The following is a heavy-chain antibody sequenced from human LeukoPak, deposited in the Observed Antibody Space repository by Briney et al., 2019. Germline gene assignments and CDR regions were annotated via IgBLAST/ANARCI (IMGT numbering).Heavy chain of an antibody. CDR1: GFTFSSYE. Sequence: HPGGSLRLPCAASGFTFSSYEMNWVRQAPGKGLEWVSYISSSGSTIYYADSVKGRFTISRDNAKNSLYLQMNSLRAEDTAVYYCARQITGAHLDYWGQGTLVTVSS. CDR3: ARQITGAHLDY. J-gene: IGHJ4*02. CDR2: ISSSGSTI. V-gene: IGHV3-48*03. D-gene: IGHD1-14*01.